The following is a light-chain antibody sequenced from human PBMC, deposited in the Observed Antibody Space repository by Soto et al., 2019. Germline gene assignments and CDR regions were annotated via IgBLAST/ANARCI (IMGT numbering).Light chain of an antibody. Sequence: DIQMTQSPSSLSASVGDRVTITCRASQSVSTYLNWYQQKPGNAPNLLIYVASSLHSGVPSRFSGSGSGTDFTLTISSLQPEDFATYYCQQTYSRPHTFGQGTKLEIK. CDR3: QQTYSRPHT. CDR2: VAS. CDR1: QSVSTY. J-gene: IGKJ2*01. V-gene: IGKV1-39*01.